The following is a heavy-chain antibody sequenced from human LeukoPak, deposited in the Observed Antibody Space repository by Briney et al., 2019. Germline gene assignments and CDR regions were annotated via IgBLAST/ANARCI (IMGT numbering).Heavy chain of an antibody. CDR3: ARGLTCGDYSDY. CDR2: ISRSGSTT. D-gene: IGHD1-14*01. CDR1: GFMFNIYG. Sequence: QPGGSLRLSCATSGFMFNIYGMSWVRQAPGKGLEWVSYISRSGSTTYYADSVKGRFTISRDNAKNSLFLQMNSLRAEDTALYYCARGLTCGDYSDYWDQGTLVTVSS. J-gene: IGHJ4*02. V-gene: IGHV3-48*03.